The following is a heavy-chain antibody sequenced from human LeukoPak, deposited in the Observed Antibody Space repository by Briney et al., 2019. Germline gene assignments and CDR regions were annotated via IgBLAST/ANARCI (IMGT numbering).Heavy chain of an antibody. CDR2: INTNSGGT. Sequence: ASVKVSCKVSGYSFTDNYMHWVRQAPGQGLEWMGRINTNSGGTNYAQRFQGRVTMTRDTSISTVYMELRRLRSDDTAVYYCARVDIGYWGQGTLVTVSS. D-gene: IGHD5-12*01. CDR1: GYSFTDNY. V-gene: IGHV1-2*06. CDR3: ARVDIGY. J-gene: IGHJ4*02.